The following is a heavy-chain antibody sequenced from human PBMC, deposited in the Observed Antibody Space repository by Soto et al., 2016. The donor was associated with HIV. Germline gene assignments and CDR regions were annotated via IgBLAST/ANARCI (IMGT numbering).Heavy chain of an antibody. V-gene: IGHV4-31*03. Sequence: QVQLKESGPGLVKPAETLTLTCTVSGGSISSGDYYWTWIRQHPGKGLEWIGYVYYSGSTYYNPSLRSRVTISIERSKNHFSLILTSVSAADTAVYYCARDPYSPYSKGGIDVWGRGTTVIVSS. CDR2: VYYSGST. CDR3: ARDPYSPYSKGGIDV. CDR1: GGSISSGDYY. D-gene: IGHD2-15*01. J-gene: IGHJ6*03.